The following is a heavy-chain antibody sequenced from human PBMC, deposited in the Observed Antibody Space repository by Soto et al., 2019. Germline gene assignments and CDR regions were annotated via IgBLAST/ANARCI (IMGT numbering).Heavy chain of an antibody. CDR2: IKSKTDGGTT. Sequence: PGGSLRLSCAASGFTFSNAWMNWVRQAPGKGLEWVGRIKSKTDGGTTDYAAPVKGRFTISRDDSKNTLYLQMNSLKIEDTAVYYCARGHRSSGKIFDSWGQGTLVTVSS. CDR1: GFTFSNAW. J-gene: IGHJ4*02. D-gene: IGHD3-22*01. CDR3: ARGHRSSGKIFDS. V-gene: IGHV3-15*07.